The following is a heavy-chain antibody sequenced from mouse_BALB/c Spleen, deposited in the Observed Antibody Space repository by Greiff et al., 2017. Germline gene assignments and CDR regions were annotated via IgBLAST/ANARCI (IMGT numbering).Heavy chain of an antibody. CDR3: ARVITTVASFDY. Sequence: QVQLQQSGAELAKPGASVKMSCKASGYTFTSYWMHWVKQRPGQGLEWIGYINPSTGYTEYNQKFKDKATLTADKSSSTAYMQLSSLTSEDSAVYYCARVITTVASFDYWGQGTTLTVSS. D-gene: IGHD1-1*01. CDR2: INPSTGYT. CDR1: GYTFTSYW. J-gene: IGHJ2*01. V-gene: IGHV1-7*01.